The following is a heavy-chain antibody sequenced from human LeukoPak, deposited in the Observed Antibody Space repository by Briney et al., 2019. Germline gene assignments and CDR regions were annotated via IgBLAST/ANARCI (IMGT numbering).Heavy chain of an antibody. CDR2: IFNTGNT. V-gene: IGHV4-59*11. J-gene: IGHJ4*02. CDR3: ASRPADTTWYGVFDY. Sequence: SETLSLTCSVSGGSTNSHYWSWLRQPPGKRLEWIGYIFNTGNTNYNPSLASRVTMSVDTSRAQFFLRLSPVTAADTAIYYCASRPADTTWYGVFDYWSQGTLVTVSS. D-gene: IGHD3-10*01. CDR1: GGSTNSHY.